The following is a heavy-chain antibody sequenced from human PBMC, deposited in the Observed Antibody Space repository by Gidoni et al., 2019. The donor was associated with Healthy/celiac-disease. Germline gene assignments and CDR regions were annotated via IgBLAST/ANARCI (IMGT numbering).Heavy chain of an antibody. CDR3: TTEKHQLLYGDQFDP. CDR1: GFTFSNDW. D-gene: IGHD2-2*02. J-gene: IGHJ5*02. CDR2: IKSKTDGGTT. V-gene: IGHV3-15*01. Sequence: EVQLVESGGGLVKPGGSLRLSCAASGFTFSNDWRSWVRQAPGKGLEWVGRIKSKTDGGTTDYAAPVKGRFTISRDDSKNTLYLQMNSLKTEDTAVYYCTTEKHQLLYGDQFDPWGQGTLVTVSS.